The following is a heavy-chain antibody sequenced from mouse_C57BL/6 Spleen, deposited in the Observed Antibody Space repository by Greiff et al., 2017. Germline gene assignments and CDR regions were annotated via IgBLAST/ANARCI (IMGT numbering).Heavy chain of an antibody. CDR3: ARGYDGYSAWFAY. Sequence: QVQLKQPGAELVRPGTSVKLSCKASGYTFTSYWMHWVKQRPGQGLEWIGVIDPSDSYTNYNQKFKGKATLTVDTSSSTAYMQLSSLTSEDSAVYYCARGYDGYSAWFAYWGQGTLVTVSA. J-gene: IGHJ3*01. CDR1: GYTFTSYW. V-gene: IGHV1-59*01. D-gene: IGHD2-3*01. CDR2: IDPSDSYT.